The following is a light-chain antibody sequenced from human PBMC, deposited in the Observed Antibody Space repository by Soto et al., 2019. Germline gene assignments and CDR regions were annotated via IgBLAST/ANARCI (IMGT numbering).Light chain of an antibody. CDR3: SSYISSSTLV. Sequence: QSALTQPASVSGPPGQSITISCTGTSSDVGAYNYVSWYQQHPGKAPKLMIYEVSNRPSGVSNRFSGSKSGNTASLTISGLQAEDEADYYCSSYISSSTLVFGTGTKVTVI. V-gene: IGLV2-14*01. CDR1: SSDVGAYNY. CDR2: EVS. J-gene: IGLJ1*01.